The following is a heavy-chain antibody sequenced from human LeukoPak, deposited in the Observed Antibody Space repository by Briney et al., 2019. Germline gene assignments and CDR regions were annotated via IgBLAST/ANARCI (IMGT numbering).Heavy chain of an antibody. D-gene: IGHD2-8*01. V-gene: IGHV3-7*01. CDR3: ADPGVGY. CDR1: GFTFSNYW. CDR2: IKQNGSDE. J-gene: IGHJ4*02. Sequence: GGSLRLSCAASGFTFSNYWMSWVRQAPGKGLEWAANIKQNGSDENYVDSVKGRFTISRDNAKNSLYLQMNSLRAEDTAVYYCADPGVGYWGQGTLVTVSS.